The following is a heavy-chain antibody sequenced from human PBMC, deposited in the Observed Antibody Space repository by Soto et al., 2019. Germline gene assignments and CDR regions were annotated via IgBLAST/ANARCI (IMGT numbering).Heavy chain of an antibody. J-gene: IGHJ6*02. Sequence: QVQLVQSGAEVKEPGSSVKVSCQASGGTFSSYALSWVRQAPGQGLEWMGGIIPLFRRPDYAQKFQGRVTXTXGXXTSTAYMELSSLRSEDTAIYYCARDNGRPQLGGNYYYITDVWGQGTTITVSS. CDR3: ARDNGRPQLGGNYYYITDV. CDR2: IIPLFRRP. V-gene: IGHV1-69*05. CDR1: GGTFSSYA. D-gene: IGHD3-3*02.